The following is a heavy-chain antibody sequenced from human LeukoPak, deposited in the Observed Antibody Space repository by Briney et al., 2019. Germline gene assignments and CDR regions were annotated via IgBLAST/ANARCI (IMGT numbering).Heavy chain of an antibody. CDR3: ARGRSVLTQYYYYGMDV. D-gene: IGHD1-26*01. CDR1: GFTFSSYS. J-gene: IGHJ6*02. V-gene: IGHV3-21*01. Sequence: GGSLRLSCAASGFTFSSYSMNWVRQAPGKGLEWVSSISSSSSYIYYADSVKGRFTISRDNAKNSLYLQMNSLRAEDTAVYYCARGRSVLTQYYYYGMDVWGQGTTVTVSS. CDR2: ISSSSSYI.